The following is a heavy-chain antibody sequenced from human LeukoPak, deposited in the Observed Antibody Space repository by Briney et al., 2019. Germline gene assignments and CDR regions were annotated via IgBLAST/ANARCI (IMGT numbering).Heavy chain of an antibody. Sequence: GGSLRLSCAASGFTFSSYWMSWVRQAPGKGLEWVANIKQGGSEKYYVDSVKGRFTISRDNAKNSLYLQMNSLRAEDTAVYYCARESVLLWFGELLYGSYGMDVWGQGTTVTVSS. V-gene: IGHV3-7*01. D-gene: IGHD3-10*01. CDR2: IKQGGSEK. CDR3: ARESVLLWFGELLYGSYGMDV. J-gene: IGHJ6*02. CDR1: GFTFSSYW.